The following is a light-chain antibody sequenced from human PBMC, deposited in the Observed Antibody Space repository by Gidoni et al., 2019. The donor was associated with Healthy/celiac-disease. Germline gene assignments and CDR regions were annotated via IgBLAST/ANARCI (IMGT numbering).Light chain of an antibody. J-gene: IGLJ2*01. V-gene: IGLV6-57*02. Sequence: NFMLTQPHSVSESPGKTVTISCTGSSGSIASNYVQWSPQRPGSAPTTVIYADNQRPSGVPDRFSGSIDSSSNPASLTIPGLKTEDEAAYYCQSYDSSNRGVVFGGGTKLTVL. CDR3: QSYDSSNRGVV. CDR1: SGSIASNY. CDR2: ADN.